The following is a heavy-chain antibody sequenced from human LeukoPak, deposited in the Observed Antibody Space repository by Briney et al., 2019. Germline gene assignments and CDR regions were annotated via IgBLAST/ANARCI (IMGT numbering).Heavy chain of an antibody. D-gene: IGHD1-26*01. J-gene: IGHJ4*02. CDR3: ARAPLIVGSNWEYYFDY. CDR1: GFXVSSHY. V-gene: IGHV3-53*01. Sequence: PGGSLRLSCGASGFXVSSHYMSWVRQAPGKGLEWLSVIFGGGTTPYADSVKGRFTISRDNSRNTLYLQMNSLRADDTAMYYCARAPLIVGSNWEYYFDYWGQGTLVTVSS. CDR2: IFGGGTT.